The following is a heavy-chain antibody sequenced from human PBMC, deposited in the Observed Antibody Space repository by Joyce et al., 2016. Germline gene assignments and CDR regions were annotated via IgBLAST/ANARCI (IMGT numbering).Heavy chain of an antibody. D-gene: IGHD2-15*01. CDR1: GYALNTYG. V-gene: IGHV1-18*01. CDR3: ARAGSGGSRRGISDY. Sequence: QVQLLQSGPEVKKPGASVKVSCKTSGYALNTYGITWVRQAPGQGLEWVAWISTHTRRTTQGQKVQGRVTLTTDAFATTVFMDLRNLTSDDTAVYFCARAGSGGSRRGISDYWGQGTLVIVSS. J-gene: IGHJ4*02. CDR2: ISTHTRRT.